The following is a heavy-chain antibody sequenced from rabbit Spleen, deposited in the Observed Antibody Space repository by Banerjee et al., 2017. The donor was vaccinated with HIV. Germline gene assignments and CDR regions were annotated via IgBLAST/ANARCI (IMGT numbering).Heavy chain of an antibody. V-gene: IGHV1S45*01. CDR2: IAGSSSGFT. D-gene: IGHD3-3*01. CDR1: GLGFSSFYW. Sequence: QEQLEESGGDLVKPGASLTLTCKASGLGFSSFYWICWVRQAPGKGLEWIACIAGSSSGFTYSATWAKGRFTISRTSSTKVTLQMTSLTAADTATYFCARDLVVAIGWNFNLWGPGTLVTVS. J-gene: IGHJ4*01. CDR3: ARDLVVAIGWNFNL.